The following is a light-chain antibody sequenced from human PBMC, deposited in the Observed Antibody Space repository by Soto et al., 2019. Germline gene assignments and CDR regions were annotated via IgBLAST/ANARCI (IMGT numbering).Light chain of an antibody. CDR1: QSISSY. J-gene: IGKJ4*01. Sequence: DIQMTQSPSSLSASVGDRLAITCRASQSISSYLNWYQQKPGKAPKLLIYAASSLQSGVPSRFSGSGSGTDFTLTISRLQPEDFATYYCQQSYSTPRTFGGGTKVDIK. CDR2: AAS. V-gene: IGKV1-39*01. CDR3: QQSYSTPRT.